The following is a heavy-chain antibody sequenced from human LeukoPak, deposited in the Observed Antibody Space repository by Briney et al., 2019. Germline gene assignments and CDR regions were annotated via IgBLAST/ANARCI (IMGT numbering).Heavy chain of an antibody. CDR3: ARCNGSPGGEWLLYQLGVPPKLDY. CDR1: GFTFSDYY. J-gene: IGHJ4*02. D-gene: IGHD3-3*01. CDR2: ISSSGSTI. V-gene: IGHV3-11*01. Sequence: GGSLRLSCAASGFTFSDYYMSWIRQAPGKGLEWVSYISSSGSTIYYADSVKGRFTISRDNAKNSLYLQMNSLGAEDTAVYYCARCNGSPGGEWLLYQLGVPPKLDYWGQGTLVTVSS.